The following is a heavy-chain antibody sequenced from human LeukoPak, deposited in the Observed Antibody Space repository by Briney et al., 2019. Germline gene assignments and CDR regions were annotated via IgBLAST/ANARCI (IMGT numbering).Heavy chain of an antibody. J-gene: IGHJ4*02. Sequence: GESLKSSCKGSGYSFTSYWIGWVRQMPGKGLEWMGTIYPGDSDTRYSPSFQGQVTISADKSISTAYLQWSSLKASDTAMYYCARSLCSSTSCPVDYWGQGTLVTASS. V-gene: IGHV5-51*01. D-gene: IGHD2-2*01. CDR2: IYPGDSDT. CDR1: GYSFTSYW. CDR3: ARSLCSSTSCPVDY.